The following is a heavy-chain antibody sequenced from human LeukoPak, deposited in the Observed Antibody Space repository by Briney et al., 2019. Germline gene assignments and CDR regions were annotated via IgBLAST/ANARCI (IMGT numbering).Heavy chain of an antibody. D-gene: IGHD5-18*01. J-gene: IGHJ4*02. Sequence: SETLSLTCTVSGASISDNFYWSWIRQSAGKGLEWIGRIYASGITTYSSSLKSRLTISVDTSKNQFSLRLTSVTAADTAVYYCARTRGYSRRGYFDYWGQGTLVTVSS. CDR1: GASISDNFY. V-gene: IGHV4-61*02. CDR2: IYASGIT. CDR3: ARTRGYSRRGYFDY.